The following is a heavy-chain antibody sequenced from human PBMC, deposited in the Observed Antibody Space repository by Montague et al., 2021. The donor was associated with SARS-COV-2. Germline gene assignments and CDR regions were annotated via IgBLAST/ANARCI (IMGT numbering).Heavy chain of an antibody. CDR3: ARTSPYSGSYKGFDH. J-gene: IGHJ4*02. CDR2: IDWDGDK. Sequence: PALGKPTQTVTLTCTFSGFSLKTPGMCVSWIRQPPGKALEWLARIDWDGDKDFSTSLKTRLTVSRDTSKNQVVLTMTNMDPGDTATYYCARTSPYSGSYKGFDHWGQGGWVTVSS. V-gene: IGHV2-70*11. D-gene: IGHD1-26*01. CDR1: GFSLKTPGMC.